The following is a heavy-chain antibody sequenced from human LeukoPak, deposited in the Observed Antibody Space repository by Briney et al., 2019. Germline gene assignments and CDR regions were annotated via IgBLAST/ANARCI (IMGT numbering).Heavy chain of an antibody. D-gene: IGHD6-19*01. CDR1: GYTFTSYG. Sequence: ASVKVSCKASGYTFTSYGISWVRQAPGQGLEWMGWISAYNGNTNYAQKLQGRVTMTTDTSTSTAYMELRSLRSDDTAVYYCARLPLAVADTYYFDYWGQGTLVTVSS. CDR2: ISAYNGNT. J-gene: IGHJ4*02. CDR3: ARLPLAVADTYYFDY. V-gene: IGHV1-18*01.